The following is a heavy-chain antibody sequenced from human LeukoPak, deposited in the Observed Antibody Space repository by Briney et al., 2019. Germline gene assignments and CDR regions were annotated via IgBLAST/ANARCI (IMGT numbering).Heavy chain of an antibody. D-gene: IGHD4/OR15-4a*01. CDR1: GGSISSNY. Sequence: SENLSCNCTGSGGSISSNYWSWIRQPPGQGLEGIGFIYYSGRTYYNHSLKSRATITVDTSKTQFSLKLSSVTADTTVWYCWTIGFAGGSPHTFDIWGQETMVTVSS. J-gene: IGHJ3*02. CDR3: TIGFAGGSPHTFDI. CDR2: IYYSGRT. V-gene: IGHV4-59*08.